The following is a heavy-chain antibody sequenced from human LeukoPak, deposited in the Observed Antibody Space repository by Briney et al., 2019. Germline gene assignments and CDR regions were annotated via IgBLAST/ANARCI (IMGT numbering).Heavy chain of an antibody. CDR2: ISSSSSYT. Sequence: GGSLRLSCAASGFTFSDYYMSRIRQAPGKGLEWVSYISSSSSYTNYADSVKGRFTISRDNAKNSLYLQMNSLRAEDTAVYYCARGLKTYYYDSSAADAFDIWGQGTMVTVSS. J-gene: IGHJ3*02. V-gene: IGHV3-11*05. D-gene: IGHD3-22*01. CDR1: GFTFSDYY. CDR3: ARGLKTYYYDSSAADAFDI.